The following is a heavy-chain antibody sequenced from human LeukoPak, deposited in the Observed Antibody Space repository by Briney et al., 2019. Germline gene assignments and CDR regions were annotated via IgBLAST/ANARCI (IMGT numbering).Heavy chain of an antibody. CDR3: AREDCSSTSCYASLRS. CDR2: INPNSGGT. V-gene: IGHV1-2*02. J-gene: IGHJ4*02. Sequence: ASVKVSCKASGYTFTGYYMHWVRQAPGQGLEWMGWINPNSGGTNYAQKFQGRVTMTRDTSISTAYMELSRLRSDDTAVYYCAREDCSSTSCYASLRSWGQGTLVTVSS. D-gene: IGHD2-2*01. CDR1: GYTFTGYY.